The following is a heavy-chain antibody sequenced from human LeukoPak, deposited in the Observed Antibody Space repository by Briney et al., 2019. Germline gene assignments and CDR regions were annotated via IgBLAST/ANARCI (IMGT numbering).Heavy chain of an antibody. CDR1: GFTVSSNY. V-gene: IGHV3-53*01. CDR3: ARGLYHYYFDY. D-gene: IGHD4/OR15-4a*01. CDR2: IYSGGST. J-gene: IGHJ4*02. Sequence: GGSLRLSCAASGFTVSSNYMSWVRQAPGKGLEWVSVIYSGGSTYYADSVKGRFTISRDNSRNTLYLQMNSLRAEDTAVYYCARGLYHYYFDYWGQGTLVTVSS.